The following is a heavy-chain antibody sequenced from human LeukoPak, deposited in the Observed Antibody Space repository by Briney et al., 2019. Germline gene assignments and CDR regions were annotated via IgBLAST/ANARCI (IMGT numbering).Heavy chain of an antibody. CDR2: IKQDGSEK. D-gene: IGHD3-3*01. V-gene: IGHV3-7*04. Sequence: GGSLILSCAVSGFTFSRYWMSWVRQAPGKGLEWVANIKQDGSEKHYVDSVKGRFTISRDNAKNSLYLQMNSLRAEDTAVYYCARTFWSGNGYYFEHWGQGTLVTVSS. CDR1: GFTFSRYW. J-gene: IGHJ4*02. CDR3: ARTFWSGNGYYFEH.